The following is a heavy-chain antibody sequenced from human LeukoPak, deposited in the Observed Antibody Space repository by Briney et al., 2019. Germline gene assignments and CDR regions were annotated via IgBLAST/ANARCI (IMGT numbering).Heavy chain of an antibody. CDR1: GYTFTSNG. V-gene: IGHV1-18*01. J-gene: IGHJ6*02. D-gene: IGHD3-9*01. Sequence: ASVKVSCKASGYTFTSNGISWVRQAPGQGLEWMGWISGYNGNTNYAQKLQGRVTMTTDTSTSTAYMELRSLRSDDTAVYYCAKDGPRVLRYFDWLLVGYGMDVWGQGTTVTVSS. CDR2: ISGYNGNT. CDR3: AKDGPRVLRYFDWLLVGYGMDV.